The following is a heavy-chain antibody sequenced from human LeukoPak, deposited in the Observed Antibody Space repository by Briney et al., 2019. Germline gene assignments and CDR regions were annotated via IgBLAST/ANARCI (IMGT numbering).Heavy chain of an antibody. Sequence: GGSLRLSCAASGFTFSSFGMNWVRQAPGKGLEWVSSISGSTTYIYYADSVKGRFTISRDNPKNSLYLQMNSLRAEDTALYYCVRYRDYSYGMDVWGPGTTVTVSS. CDR2: ISGSTTYI. CDR1: GFTFSSFG. J-gene: IGHJ6*02. V-gene: IGHV3-21*01. D-gene: IGHD1-26*01. CDR3: VRYRDYSYGMDV.